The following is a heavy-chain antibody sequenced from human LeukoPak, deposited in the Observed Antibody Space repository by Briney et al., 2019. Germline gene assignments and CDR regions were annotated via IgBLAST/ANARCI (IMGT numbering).Heavy chain of an antibody. CDR3: ARVSVMVRSWWFDP. V-gene: IGHV3-48*03. CDR2: ISSSGSTI. D-gene: IGHD5-18*01. CDR1: GFTFSSYE. J-gene: IGHJ5*02. Sequence: GGSLRLSCAASGFTFSSYEMNWVRQAPGKGLEWVSYISSSGSTIYYADSVKGRFTISRDNAKNSLYLQMTSLGAEDTAVYYCARVSVMVRSWWFDPWGQGTLVTVSS.